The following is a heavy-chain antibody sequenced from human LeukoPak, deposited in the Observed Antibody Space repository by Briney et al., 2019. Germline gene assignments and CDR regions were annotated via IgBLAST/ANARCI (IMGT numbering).Heavy chain of an antibody. CDR1: GFTFSNAW. D-gene: IGHD4-17*01. V-gene: IGHV3-15*01. J-gene: IGHJ5*02. CDR3: TTEVYGDYVNWFDP. Sequence: GGSLRLSCAASGFTFSNAWMSWVRQAPGKGLEWVGRIKSKTDGGTTDYAAPVKGRFTISRDDSKNTLYLQMNSLKTEDTAVYYCTTEVYGDYVNWFDPWGQGTLVTVSS. CDR2: IKSKTDGGTT.